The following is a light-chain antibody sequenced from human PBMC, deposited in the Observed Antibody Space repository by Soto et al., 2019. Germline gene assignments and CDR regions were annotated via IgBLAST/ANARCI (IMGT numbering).Light chain of an antibody. V-gene: IGKV3-15*01. CDR3: QQYHHWPVT. CDR2: AAS. CDR1: QSVTRN. J-gene: IGKJ4*01. Sequence: IVVTHSSDSLSVYPGELVTLSCRASQSVTRNLAWYQHTPGQSPRLLISAASSGATGLPSRFSGSGSGTDFTLTISSLQSEDAAVYYCQQYHHWPVTFGGGTKVDI.